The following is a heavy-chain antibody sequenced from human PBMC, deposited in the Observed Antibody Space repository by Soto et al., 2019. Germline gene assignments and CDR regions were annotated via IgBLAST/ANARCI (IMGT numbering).Heavy chain of an antibody. CDR2: IYPGDSDT. V-gene: IGHV5-51*01. J-gene: IGHJ6*02. CDR3: ARHSIVGAKYYYYGMDV. D-gene: IGHD1-26*01. CDR1: GYSFTSDW. Sequence: PGESLKICCKGSGYSFTSDWIGWVRQMPGKGLEWMGIIYPGDSDTRYSPSFQGQVTISADKSISTAYLQWSSLKASDTAMYYWARHSIVGAKYYYYGMDVWGQGTTVTVSS.